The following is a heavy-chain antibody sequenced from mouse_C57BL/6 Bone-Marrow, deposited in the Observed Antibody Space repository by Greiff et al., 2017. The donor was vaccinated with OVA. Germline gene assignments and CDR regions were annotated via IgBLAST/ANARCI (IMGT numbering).Heavy chain of an antibody. V-gene: IGHV14-1*01. Sequence: EVKLMESGAELVRPGASVKLSCTASGFTIKDYYMHWVKQRPEQGLEWIGRIDPEDGDTEYAPKFQGKATMTADTSSNTAYLQLSSLTSEDAAVYYCSAVGVGSRAYWGQGTLVTVSA. CDR3: SAVGVGSRAY. CDR2: IDPEDGDT. D-gene: IGHD1-1*02. J-gene: IGHJ3*01. CDR1: GFTIKDYY.